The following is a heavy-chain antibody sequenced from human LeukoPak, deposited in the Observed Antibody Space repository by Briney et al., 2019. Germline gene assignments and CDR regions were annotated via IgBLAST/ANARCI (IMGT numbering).Heavy chain of an antibody. D-gene: IGHD4-17*01. V-gene: IGHV4-59*08. J-gene: IGHJ3*02. CDR1: GGSISGYY. CDR2: IYYSGST. Sequence: SETLSLTCTVSGGSISGYYWSWIRQPPGKGLEWIGYIYYSGSTNYNPSLKSRVTISVDTSKNQFSLKLSSVTAADTAVYYCVVDYGDSGGAHDAFDIWGQGTMVTVSS. CDR3: VVDYGDSGGAHDAFDI.